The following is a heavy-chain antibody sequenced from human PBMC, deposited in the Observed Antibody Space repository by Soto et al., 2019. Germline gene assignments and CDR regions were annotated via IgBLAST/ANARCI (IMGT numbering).Heavy chain of an antibody. CDR2: ISASGGGT. J-gene: IGHJ6*02. Sequence: GGSLRLSCVASGFKFNSFAMSWVRQAPGKGLEWVSAISASGGGTKYADAVKGRFTISRDNSKNTLYLEMSSLRAEDTAVYYCGKDWDLILTGPVDVWGQGTTVTVSS. CDR1: GFKFNSFA. CDR3: GKDWDLILTGPVDV. D-gene: IGHD3-9*01. V-gene: IGHV3-23*01.